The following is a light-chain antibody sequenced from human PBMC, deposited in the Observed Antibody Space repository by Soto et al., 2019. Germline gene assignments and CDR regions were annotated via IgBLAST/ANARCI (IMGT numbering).Light chain of an antibody. CDR3: QKYNSAPFT. Sequence: DIQMTQSPSSLSASVGDRVTITCRASQGIYNYLAWYQQKPGEVPRLLIYAASTLQAGVPSRFSGSGSGTDFTLTISSRQPEDVASYYCQKYNSAPFTFGPGTKVYIK. V-gene: IGKV1-27*01. J-gene: IGKJ3*01. CDR1: QGIYNY. CDR2: AAS.